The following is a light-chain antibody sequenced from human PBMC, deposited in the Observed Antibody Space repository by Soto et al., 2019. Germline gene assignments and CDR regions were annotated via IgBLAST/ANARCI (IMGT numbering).Light chain of an antibody. Sequence: QSALTQPPSASGSPGQSVTISCTGTSRDVGAYKFVSWYQKHPGKAPKLLLYDVSKRPTGVPDRFAGSKSVNTASLTVSGLQADDEADYYCRSSAGHKNYVFGSATKLTVL. J-gene: IGLJ1*01. CDR1: SRDVGAYKF. CDR3: RSSAGHKNYV. V-gene: IGLV2-8*01. CDR2: DVS.